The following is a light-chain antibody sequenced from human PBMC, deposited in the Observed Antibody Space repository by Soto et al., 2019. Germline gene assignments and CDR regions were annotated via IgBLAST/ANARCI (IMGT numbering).Light chain of an antibody. J-gene: IGLJ2*01. CDR2: KDS. CDR3: YSAADNNLVV. CDR1: VLAKKY. Sequence: SSELTQPSSVSVSPGQTARITCSGDVLAKKYARWFQQKPGQAPVLVIYKDSERPSGIPERFSGSSSGTTVTLTISGAQVEDEADYYCYSAADNNLVVIGGGTKLTVL. V-gene: IGLV3-27*01.